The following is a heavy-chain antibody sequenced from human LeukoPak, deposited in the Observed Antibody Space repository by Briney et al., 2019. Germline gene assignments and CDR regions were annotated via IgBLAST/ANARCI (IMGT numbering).Heavy chain of an antibody. D-gene: IGHD3-16*01. CDR2: ISYDGSNK. CDR3: ARVMGRGAMAPFDY. J-gene: IGHJ4*02. Sequence: GGSLRLSCAASGFTFSSYAIHWVRQAPGKGLEWVAVISYDGSNKYYADCVKGRFTISRDNSKNTLYLQMNSLRAEDTAVYYCARVMGRGAMAPFDYWGQGTLVTVSS. V-gene: IGHV3-30-3*01. CDR1: GFTFSSYA.